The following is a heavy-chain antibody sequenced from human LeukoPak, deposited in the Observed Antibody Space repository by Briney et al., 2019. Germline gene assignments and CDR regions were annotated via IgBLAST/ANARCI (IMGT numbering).Heavy chain of an antibody. Sequence: ASVTVSCKASGYTFTGYYMHWVRQAPGQGLEWMGWINPNSGGTNYAQKFQGRVTMTRDTSISTAYMELSRLRSDDTAVYYCARVSYDSSGYYFWSLDYWGQGTLVTVSS. J-gene: IGHJ4*02. CDR3: ARVSYDSSGYYFWSLDY. CDR2: INPNSGGT. D-gene: IGHD3-22*01. CDR1: GYTFTGYY. V-gene: IGHV1-2*02.